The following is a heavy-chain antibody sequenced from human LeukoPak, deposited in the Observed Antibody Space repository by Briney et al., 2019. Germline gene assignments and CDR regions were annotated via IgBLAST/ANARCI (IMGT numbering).Heavy chain of an antibody. Sequence: GGSLRLSCAASAFTFSSYAMSWVRQAPGKGLERVSAISAGADSTYYADSVQGRFTISRDNSKNTLFLQMSGLRAEDAAVYFCARGAYGDYDSWGQGTLVTVSS. J-gene: IGHJ5*01. CDR1: AFTFSSYA. CDR3: ARGAYGDYDS. D-gene: IGHD4-17*01. V-gene: IGHV3-23*01. CDR2: ISAGADST.